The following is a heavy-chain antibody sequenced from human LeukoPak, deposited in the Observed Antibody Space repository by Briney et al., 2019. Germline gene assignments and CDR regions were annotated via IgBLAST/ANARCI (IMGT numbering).Heavy chain of an antibody. D-gene: IGHD6-19*01. CDR3: ARERGSSGWLDY. CDR2: IYTSGST. J-gene: IGHJ4*02. CDR1: GDSISISSYY. Sequence: SETLSLTCTVSGDSISISSYYWSWIRQPAGKGLEWIGHIYTSGSTNYNPSLKSRVTMSVDTSKNQFSLKLSSVTAADTAVYYCARERGSSGWLDYWGQGTLVTVSS. V-gene: IGHV4-61*09.